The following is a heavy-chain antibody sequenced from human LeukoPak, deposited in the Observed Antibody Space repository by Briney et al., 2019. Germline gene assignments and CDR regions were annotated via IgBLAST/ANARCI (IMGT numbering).Heavy chain of an antibody. J-gene: IGHJ6*02. V-gene: IGHV3-30-3*01. CDR2: ISYDGSNK. CDR3: ARSRITIFGVVRLASYYYGMDV. CDR1: GFTFSSYA. Sequence: PGGSLRLSCAASGFTFSSYAMHWVRQAPGKVLEWVAVISYDGSNKYYADSVKGRFTISRDNSKNTLYLQMNSLRAEDTAVYYCARSRITIFGVVRLASYYYGMDVWGQGTTVTVSS. D-gene: IGHD3-3*01.